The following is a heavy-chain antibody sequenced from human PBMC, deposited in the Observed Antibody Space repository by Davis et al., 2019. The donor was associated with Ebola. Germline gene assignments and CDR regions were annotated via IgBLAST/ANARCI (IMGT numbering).Heavy chain of an antibody. Sequence: GESLKISCTASGFTFGDYAMNWVRQAPGEGLEWVSYISGSSSTIYYADSVKGRFTISRDNAKNSLYLQMNSLRDEDTAVYYCASRHDYWGQGTLVTVSS. V-gene: IGHV3-48*02. J-gene: IGHJ4*02. CDR3: ASRHDY. CDR1: GFTFGDYA. CDR2: ISGSSSTI.